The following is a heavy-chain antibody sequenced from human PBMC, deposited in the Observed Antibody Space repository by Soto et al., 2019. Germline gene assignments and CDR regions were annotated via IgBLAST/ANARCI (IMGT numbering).Heavy chain of an antibody. CDR1: GFTFSDAW. V-gene: IGHV3-15*07. D-gene: IGHD3-9*01. J-gene: IGHJ4*01. CDR3: TTDSLFTGQLVRMDN. CDR2: IKSKIDGGTT. Sequence: GGSLILSCAASGFTFSDAWINWVRQAPGKGLEWVGRIKSKIDGGTTDFAAPVKGRFAISRDDSRDMVYMEMYSLKTDDTAVYYCTTDSLFTGQLVRMDNWGHGTLVTVSS.